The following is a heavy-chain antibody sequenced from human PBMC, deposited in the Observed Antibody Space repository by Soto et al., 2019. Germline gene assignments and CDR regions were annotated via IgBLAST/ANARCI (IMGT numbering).Heavy chain of an antibody. CDR1: GFTFSSYG. D-gene: IGHD4-4*01. V-gene: IGHV3-30*18. CDR2: ISYDGSNK. Sequence: GGSLRLSCAASGFTFSSYGIHWVRQAPGKGLEWVAVISYDGSNKYYADSVKGRFTISRDNSKNTLYLQMNSLRAEDTAVYYCAKDLSNLGPYYYYGMDVWGQGTTVTVSS. CDR3: AKDLSNLGPYYYYGMDV. J-gene: IGHJ6*02.